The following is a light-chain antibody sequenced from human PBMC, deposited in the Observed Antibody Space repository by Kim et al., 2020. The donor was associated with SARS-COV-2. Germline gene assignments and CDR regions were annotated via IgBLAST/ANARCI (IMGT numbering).Light chain of an antibody. CDR2: TAS. Sequence: DIQMTQSPSSLPASVGDRVTITCRASQNINTYLNWYQQKPGKAPNLLIYTASNLQSGVPSRFSGSGSGTDFTLTISSLQPEDFATYYCQQSYSSPLTFGGGTKVDIK. J-gene: IGKJ4*01. CDR1: QNINTY. V-gene: IGKV1-39*01. CDR3: QQSYSSPLT.